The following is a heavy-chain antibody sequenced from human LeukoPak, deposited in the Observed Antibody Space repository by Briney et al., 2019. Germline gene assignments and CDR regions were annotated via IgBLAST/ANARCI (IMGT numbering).Heavy chain of an antibody. CDR1: GFTFSSYS. CDR3: AREGFWSGYNYYHYCMDV. CDR2: ISSSSSYI. D-gene: IGHD3-3*01. J-gene: IGHJ6*03. V-gene: IGHV3-21*01. Sequence: GGSLRLSCAASGFTFSSYSMNWVRQAPGKGLEWVSSISSSSSYIYYADSVKGRFTISRDNAKNSLYLQMNSLRAEDTAVYYCAREGFWSGYNYYHYCMDVWGKGTTVTVSS.